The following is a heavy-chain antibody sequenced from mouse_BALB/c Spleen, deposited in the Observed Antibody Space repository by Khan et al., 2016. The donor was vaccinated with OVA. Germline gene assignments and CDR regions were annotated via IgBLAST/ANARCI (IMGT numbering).Heavy chain of an antibody. CDR1: GYSITSGYG. J-gene: IGHJ2*01. CDR3: AKTARIKY. V-gene: IGHV3-2*02. CDR2: ISYSGST. D-gene: IGHD1-2*01. Sequence: EVKLLESGPGLVKPSQSLSLTCTVTGYSITSGYGWNWIRQFPGNKLEWMCYISYSGSTNYNPSLKSRISITRDTSKNQFFLKFNSETTEDTATYYFAKTARIKYWGQGTTLTVSS.